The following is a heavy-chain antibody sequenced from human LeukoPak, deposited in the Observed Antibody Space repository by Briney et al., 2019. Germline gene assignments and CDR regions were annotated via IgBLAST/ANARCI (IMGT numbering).Heavy chain of an antibody. CDR2: FDPGDGEI. Sequence: ASVKVFCKVSGYTLTELSMHWVRQAPGKGLEWMGGFDPGDGEIIYAQKFQGRVTMTEDTSTDTAYMELRSLRSEDTAVYYCTAGNWYNLFDYWGQGTLVTVSS. J-gene: IGHJ4*02. CDR3: TAGNWYNLFDY. V-gene: IGHV1-24*01. CDR1: GYTLTELS. D-gene: IGHD1-1*01.